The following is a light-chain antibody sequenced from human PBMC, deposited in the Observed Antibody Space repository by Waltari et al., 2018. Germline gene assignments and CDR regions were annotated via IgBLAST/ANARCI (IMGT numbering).Light chain of an antibody. V-gene: IGKV1-39*01. CDR1: QSISSY. Sequence: DIQMTQSPSSLSASVGDRVTITCRASQSISSYLNWYQQKPGKAPNLLIYAASSLQSGVPSRFSGSGSGTDFTLTISSLQAEDVAVYYCQQYYSTPWTFGQGTKVEIK. J-gene: IGKJ1*01. CDR3: QQYYSTPWT. CDR2: AAS.